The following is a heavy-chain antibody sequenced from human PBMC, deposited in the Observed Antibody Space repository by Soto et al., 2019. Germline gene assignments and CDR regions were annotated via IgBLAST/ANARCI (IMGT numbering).Heavy chain of an antibody. CDR3: ARAVAVPADFDY. V-gene: IGHV1-3*05. Sequence: QVQLVQSGAEEKKPGASVKVSCKASEYTFTAYAMHWVRQAPGQGLEWMGWINAGNGNTKYSQKFQGRVTITRDTSASTAYMELSSLRSEDTAVYYCARAVAVPADFDYWGQGTLVTVSS. D-gene: IGHD6-19*01. CDR1: EYTFTAYA. J-gene: IGHJ4*02. CDR2: INAGNGNT.